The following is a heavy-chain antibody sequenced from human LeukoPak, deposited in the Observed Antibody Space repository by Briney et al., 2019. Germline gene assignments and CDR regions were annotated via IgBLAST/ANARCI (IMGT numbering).Heavy chain of an antibody. V-gene: IGHV3-23*01. J-gene: IGHJ4*02. CDR3: ARDIELSC. CDR2: ISASGGNS. CDR1: GFTFSDSA. D-gene: IGHD1-26*01. Sequence: GGSLRLSCEASGFTFSDSAMSWVRQASGRGLEWISLISASGGNSYYADSVKGRFTVSRDSSKNTLHLQMNSLRAEDTAVYYCARDIELSCWGQGTLVTVSS.